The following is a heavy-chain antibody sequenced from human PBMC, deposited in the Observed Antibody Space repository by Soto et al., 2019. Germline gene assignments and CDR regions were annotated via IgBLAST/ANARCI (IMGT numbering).Heavy chain of an antibody. J-gene: IGHJ5*02. CDR2: INPNSRGT. CDR3: ARVTLKAGNWFDP. Sequence: ASVKVSCKASGYTFTDYFIHWVRQAPGQGFEWMGWINPNSRGTNYAQKFQGRVTMTRDTSNSTAYMELRGLTSDDTAVYYCARVTLKAGNWFDPWGQGTLVAVSS. CDR1: GYTFTDYF. V-gene: IGHV1-2*02.